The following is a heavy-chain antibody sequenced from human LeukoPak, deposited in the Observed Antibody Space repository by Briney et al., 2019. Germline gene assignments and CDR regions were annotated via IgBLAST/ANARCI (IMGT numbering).Heavy chain of an antibody. D-gene: IGHD2-2*01. CDR3: ARHGGLIVVVPAAMEDFWFDP. J-gene: IGHJ5*02. CDR1: GGSISSSSYY. V-gene: IGHV4-39*01. Sequence: PSETLSLTCTVSGGSISSSSYYWGWIRQPPWKGLEWIGSIYYSGSTYYNPSLKSRVTISVDASKNQFSLKLSSVTAADTAVYYCARHGGLIVVVPAAMEDFWFDPWGQGTLVTVSS. CDR2: IYYSGST.